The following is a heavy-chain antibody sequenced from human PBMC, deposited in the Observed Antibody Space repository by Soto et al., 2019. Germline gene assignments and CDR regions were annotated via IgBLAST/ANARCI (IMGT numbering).Heavy chain of an antibody. D-gene: IGHD3-10*01. J-gene: IGHJ6*02. CDR1: GGTFSSYT. Sequence: QVQLVQSGAEVKKPGSSVKVSCKASGGTFSSYTISWVRQAPGQGLEWMGRIIPILGIANYAQKFQGRVTITADNSTSTAYMELSSLRSEDTAVYYCAEAYGSGHYGMEVWGQGNTVTVSS. CDR2: IIPILGIA. V-gene: IGHV1-69*02. CDR3: AEAYGSGHYGMEV.